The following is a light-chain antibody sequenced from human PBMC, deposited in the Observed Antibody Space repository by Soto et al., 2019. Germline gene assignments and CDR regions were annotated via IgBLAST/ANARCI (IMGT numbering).Light chain of an antibody. CDR3: QHYETFSWT. CDR2: AAS. V-gene: IGKV1-13*02. CDR1: QDIDVS. Sequence: AIQLTQSPSSLSASVGDRVTITCRASQDIDVSLAWFQQRPGEAPKLLIFAASGLESGVPSTFSGSGSGTEFTLTISSVQPEDFATYFCQHYETFSWTFGQGTKVDIK. J-gene: IGKJ1*01.